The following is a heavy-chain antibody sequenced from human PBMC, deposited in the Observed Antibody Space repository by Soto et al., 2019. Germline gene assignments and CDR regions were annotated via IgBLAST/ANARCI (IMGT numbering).Heavy chain of an antibody. V-gene: IGHV4-31*03. CDR2: IYNSGGT. CDR3: ARRFCRGGSCYSSFDY. Sequence: SETLSLTCTVSGGSISSGGYYWSWIRQHPGKGLEWIGYIYNSGGTDYNPSLKSRVTISEDTSKNQFSLKLTSVTATDTAVYYCARRFCRGGSCYSSFDYWGQGTLVTVSS. CDR1: GGSISSGGYY. J-gene: IGHJ4*02. D-gene: IGHD2-15*01.